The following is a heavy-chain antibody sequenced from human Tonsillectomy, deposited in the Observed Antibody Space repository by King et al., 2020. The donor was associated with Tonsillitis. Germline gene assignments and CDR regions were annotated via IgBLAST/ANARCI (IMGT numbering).Heavy chain of an antibody. CDR2: IYYSGST. Sequence: QLQESGPGLVKPSETLSLTCTVSGGSISSSSYSWGWIRQPPGKGLEWIGSIYYSGSTYYNPSLKSRVTISVDTSKNQFSLKLSSVTAADTAVYYWARPPSMVRGIIITSDFDYWGQGTLVTVSS. D-gene: IGHD3-10*01. J-gene: IGHJ4*02. CDR1: GGSISSSSYS. CDR3: ARPPSMVRGIIITSDFDY. V-gene: IGHV4-39*01.